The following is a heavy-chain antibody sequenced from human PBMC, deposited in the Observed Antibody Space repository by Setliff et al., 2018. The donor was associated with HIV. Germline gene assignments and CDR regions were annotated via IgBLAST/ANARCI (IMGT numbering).Heavy chain of an antibody. V-gene: IGHV4-34*01. CDR2: INHSGST. Sequence: SETLSLTCNVSGGSFSGYYWSWIRQPPGKGLEWIGEINHSGSTNYNPSLKSRVTMSVDPSKNHFSLKLRSVTAADTAVYYCVSQPESRWQIEYWGQGTLVTVSS. D-gene: IGHD3-10*01. CDR3: VSQPESRWQIEY. CDR1: GGSFSGYY. J-gene: IGHJ4*02.